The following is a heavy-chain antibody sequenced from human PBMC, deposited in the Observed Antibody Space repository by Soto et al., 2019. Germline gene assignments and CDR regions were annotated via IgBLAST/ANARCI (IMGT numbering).Heavy chain of an antibody. J-gene: IGHJ4*02. Sequence: QITLKESGPTLVKPTQTLTLTCTFSGFSLSTSGVGVGWIRQPPGKALEWLALVYWTDDKRYSPSLNSRLTITKHTSKNQVVLTMTNMDPVATATYFCAHFRGRSGSENDRPFNYWGQGTLVTVSS. CDR1: GFSLSTSGVG. CDR3: AHFRGRSGSENDRPFNY. D-gene: IGHD6-13*01. V-gene: IGHV2-5*01. CDR2: VYWTDDK.